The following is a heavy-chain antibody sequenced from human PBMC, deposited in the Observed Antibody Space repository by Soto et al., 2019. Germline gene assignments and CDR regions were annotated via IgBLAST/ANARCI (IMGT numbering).Heavy chain of an antibody. V-gene: IGHV3-23*01. CDR3: TNQGYYWYFDI. CDR2: VSGGDGST. J-gene: IGHJ2*01. CDR1: EFTFSTYT. D-gene: IGHD3-22*01. Sequence: EGQLLESGGGLVQPGGSLRLSGAASEFTFSTYTIHWVRQAPGKGLEWVSGVSGGDGSTYYADSLKGRFSISRDNANNTVDLQRNSLTAEDTAVYYCTNQGYYWYFDIWGRGTLVTVSS.